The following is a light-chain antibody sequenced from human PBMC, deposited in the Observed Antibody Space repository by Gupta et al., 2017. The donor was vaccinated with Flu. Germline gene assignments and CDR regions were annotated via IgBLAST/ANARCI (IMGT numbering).Light chain of an antibody. J-gene: IGKJ4*01. CDR3: QQRSNWPPFT. V-gene: IGKV3-11*01. CDR1: QSVSSY. CDR2: DAS. Sequence: EIVLTQSPATLSLSAGERATLSCRASQSVSSYLAWYQQKPGQAPRLLIYDASNRATGITARFSGSGDGTELTLTISSREQEEFAVYYCQQRSNWPPFTFGGGTKVEIK.